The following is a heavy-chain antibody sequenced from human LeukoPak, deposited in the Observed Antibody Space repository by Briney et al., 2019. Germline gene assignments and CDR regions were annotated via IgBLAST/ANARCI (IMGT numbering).Heavy chain of an antibody. CDR1: GFTFSGSA. CDR3: AKDGDDCIDS. J-gene: IGHJ5*01. Sequence: GGSLRLSCAASGFTFSGSAMHWVRQAPGKGLEWVAFVRYDGGNEYYGDSVRGRFTISRDNFRNTLSLYMASLTPEDTAVYYCAKDGDDCIDSWGQAPWSPSPQ. D-gene: IGHD3-22*01. CDR2: VRYDGGNE. V-gene: IGHV3-30*02.